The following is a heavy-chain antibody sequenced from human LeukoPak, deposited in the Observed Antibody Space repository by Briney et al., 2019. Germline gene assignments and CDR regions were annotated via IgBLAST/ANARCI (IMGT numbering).Heavy chain of an antibody. CDR3: ARDRVGAPCDY. Sequence: GGSLRLSCAASGFTFRNFDMNWVRQAPGKGLESVSYISSSATAIYYADSVKGRFTVSRDNAKNSLFLQMNSLRAEDTGVYYCARDRVGAPCDYWGQGALVTVSS. V-gene: IGHV3-48*03. J-gene: IGHJ4*02. CDR2: ISSSATAI. CDR1: GFTFRNFD. D-gene: IGHD1-26*01.